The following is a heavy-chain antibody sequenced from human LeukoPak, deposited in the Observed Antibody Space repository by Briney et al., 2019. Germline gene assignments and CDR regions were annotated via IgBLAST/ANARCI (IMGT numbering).Heavy chain of an antibody. D-gene: IGHD4-17*01. CDR2: IRNKANSYAT. CDR1: EFTFSGST. V-gene: IGHV3-73*01. J-gene: IGHJ4*02. CDR3: TGQREYGDYPQ. Sequence: HPGGSLRLSCAASEFTFSGSTIHWVRQASGKGLEWVGRIRNKANSYATAYGASVEGRFTISRDDSKNTAYLQMNSLKIEDTAVYYCTGQREYGDYPQWGQGTLVTVSS.